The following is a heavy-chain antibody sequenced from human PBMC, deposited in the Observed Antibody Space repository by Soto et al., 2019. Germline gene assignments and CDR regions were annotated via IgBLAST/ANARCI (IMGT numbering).Heavy chain of an antibody. CDR2: INHSGST. V-gene: IGHV4-34*01. J-gene: IGHJ5*02. Sequence: KTSETLSLTCAVYGGSFSGYYWSWIRQPPGKGLEWIGEINHSGSTNYNPSLKSRVTISVDTSKNQFSLKLSSVTAADTAVYYCARGRSGYDAGWFDPWGQGTLVTAPQ. D-gene: IGHD5-12*01. CDR3: ARGRSGYDAGWFDP. CDR1: GGSFSGYY.